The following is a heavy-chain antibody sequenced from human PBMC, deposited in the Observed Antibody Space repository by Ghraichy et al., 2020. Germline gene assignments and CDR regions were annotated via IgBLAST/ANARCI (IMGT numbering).Heavy chain of an antibody. CDR2: INHSGST. CDR1: GGSFSGYY. Sequence: SETLSLTCAVYGGSFSGYYWSWIRQPPGKGLEWIGEINHSGSTNYNPSLKSRVTISVDTSKNQFSLKLSSVTAADTAVYYCARTYDSSGYYFEGRTGFDYWGQGTLVTVSS. J-gene: IGHJ4*02. D-gene: IGHD3-22*01. CDR3: ARTYDSSGYYFEGRTGFDY. V-gene: IGHV4-34*01.